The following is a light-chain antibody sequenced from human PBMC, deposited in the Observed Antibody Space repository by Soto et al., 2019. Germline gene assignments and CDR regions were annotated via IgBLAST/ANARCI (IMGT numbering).Light chain of an antibody. V-gene: IGLV2-14*01. Sequence: QSVLTQPASVSGSPGQSITISCTGTSSDVGGYNYVSWYQQHPGKAPKLMIYDVSTRPSGVSTRFSGSKSGNTASLTISGLQAEDEADYYCSSYTSSSTLVFGTGTKVTVL. CDR2: DVS. CDR3: SSYTSSSTLV. CDR1: SSDVGGYNY. J-gene: IGLJ1*01.